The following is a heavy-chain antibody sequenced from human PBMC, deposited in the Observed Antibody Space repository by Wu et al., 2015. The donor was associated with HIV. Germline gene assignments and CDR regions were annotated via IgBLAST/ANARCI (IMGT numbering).Heavy chain of an antibody. CDR3: ARADGWAPVDY. Sequence: QVQLVQSGAEVKNPGASVKVSCKSSGYTFSDYYIHWLRQAPGQGLEWMGWINPKTGVTNYAQNFQGRVTMTRDTSINTVSMEVKRLRSDDTAVFFCARADGWAPVDYWGQGTLVTVSS. J-gene: IGHJ4*02. V-gene: IGHV1-2*02. CDR1: GYTFSDYY. CDR2: INPKTGVT. D-gene: IGHD6-19*01.